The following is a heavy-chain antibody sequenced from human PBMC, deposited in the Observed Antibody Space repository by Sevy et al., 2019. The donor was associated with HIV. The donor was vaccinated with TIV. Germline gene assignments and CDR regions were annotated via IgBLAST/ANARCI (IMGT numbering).Heavy chain of an antibody. D-gene: IGHD3-10*01. CDR1: GFTFSSYW. CDR2: IKQDGSEK. V-gene: IGHV3-7*03. Sequence: GGSLRLSCAASGFTFSSYWMSWVRQAPGKGLEWVANIKQDGSEKYYVDSVKGRFTISRDNAQNSLYLQMNSLRAEDTAVYYCARKDGLLWFREDYWGQGTLVTVSS. J-gene: IGHJ4*02. CDR3: ARKDGLLWFREDY.